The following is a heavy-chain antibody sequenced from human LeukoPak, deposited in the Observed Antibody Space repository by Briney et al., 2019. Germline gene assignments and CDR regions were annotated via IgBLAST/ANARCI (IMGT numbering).Heavy chain of an antibody. J-gene: IGHJ5*02. CDR1: EYTFTRYY. Sequence: GASAKVSCKASEYTFTRYYIHRLRQAPGQGLEWMGWINPNSGGTNYAQKFQGRVTMTRDTSISTAYIELGRLTSADTAVYYSSRESVRSLRHYDRSGYVPFDPWGQGTLVTVSS. D-gene: IGHD3-22*01. CDR2: INPNSGGT. V-gene: IGHV1-2*02. CDR3: SRESVRSLRHYDRSGYVPFDP.